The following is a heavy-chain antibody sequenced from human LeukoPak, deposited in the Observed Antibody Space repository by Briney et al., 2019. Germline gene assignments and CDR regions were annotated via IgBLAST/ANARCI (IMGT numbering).Heavy chain of an antibody. D-gene: IGHD2-15*01. J-gene: IGHJ5*02. CDR3: AKGRYCSGGSCDGS. CDR2: IRYDGSNK. V-gene: IGHV3-30*02. CDR1: GFTFSSYG. Sequence: TGGSLRLSCAASGFTFSSYGMHWVRQAPGKGLEWVAFIRYDGSNKYYADSVKGRFTISRDNSKNTLYLQMNSLRAVDTAVYYCAKGRYCSGGSCDGSWGQGTLVTLSS.